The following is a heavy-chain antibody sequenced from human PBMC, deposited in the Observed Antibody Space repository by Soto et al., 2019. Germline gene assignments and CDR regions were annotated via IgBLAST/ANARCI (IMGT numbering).Heavy chain of an antibody. CDR2: INHSGST. J-gene: IGHJ6*03. CDR1: GGSFSGYY. Sequence: QVQLQQWGAGLLKPSETLSLTCAVYGGSFSGYYWSWIRQPPGKGLEWIGEINHSGSTNYNPSLKSRVTISVDTSKNQFSLKLSSVTAADTAVYYCARANFGTDHYYYYYYMDVWGKGTTVTVSS. D-gene: IGHD1-1*01. V-gene: IGHV4-34*01. CDR3: ARANFGTDHYYYYYYMDV.